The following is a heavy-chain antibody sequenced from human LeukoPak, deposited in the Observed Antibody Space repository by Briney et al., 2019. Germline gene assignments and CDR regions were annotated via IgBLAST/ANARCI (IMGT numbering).Heavy chain of an antibody. Sequence: SETLSHACAVYGGSFSGYYWSWIRQPPRKGLEWIGEINHSGSTNYNPSLKSRVTISVDTSKNQFSLKLSSVTAADTAVYYCARLTTVNDWGQGTLVTVSS. J-gene: IGHJ4*02. CDR2: INHSGST. D-gene: IGHD4-17*01. V-gene: IGHV4-34*01. CDR3: ARLTTVND. CDR1: GGSFSGYY.